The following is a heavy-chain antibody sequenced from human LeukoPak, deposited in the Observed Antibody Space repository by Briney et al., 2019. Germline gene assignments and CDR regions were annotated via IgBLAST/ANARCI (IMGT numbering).Heavy chain of an antibody. CDR2: IYYSGST. D-gene: IGHD6-25*01. CDR3: ARLKYSSDFDY. J-gene: IGHJ4*02. V-gene: IGHV4-39*01. Sequence: SETLSLTCAVSGGSISSSSYYWGWIRQPPGKGLEWIGGIYYSGSTYYNPSLKSRVTISVDTSKSQFSLKLTSVTAADTAVYYCARLKYSSDFDYWGQGTLVTVSS. CDR1: GGSISSSSYY.